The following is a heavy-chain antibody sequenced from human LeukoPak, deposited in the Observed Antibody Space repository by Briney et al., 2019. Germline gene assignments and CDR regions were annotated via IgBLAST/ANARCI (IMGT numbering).Heavy chain of an antibody. V-gene: IGHV3-48*03. J-gene: IGHJ5*02. Sequence: AGGSLRLSCAASGFTFSSYEMNWVRQAPGKGPEWVSYISSSGSTIYYADSVKGRFTISRDNAKNSLYLQMNSLRAEDTAVYYCARDKGYPNWFDPWGQGTLVTVSS. CDR3: ARDKGYPNWFDP. D-gene: IGHD5-18*01. CDR1: GFTFSSYE. CDR2: ISSSGSTI.